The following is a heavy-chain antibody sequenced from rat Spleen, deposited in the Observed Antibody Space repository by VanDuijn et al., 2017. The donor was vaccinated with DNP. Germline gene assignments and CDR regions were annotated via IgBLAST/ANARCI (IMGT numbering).Heavy chain of an antibody. CDR1: GFSLISYH. D-gene: IGHD1-3*01. Sequence: QVQLKESGPGLVKPSETLSLTCTVSGFSLISYHVHWVRQPPGKGLEWMGVIWTGGSTAYNSLLKSRLSIGRDTSKSQVFLKMNSLQTDDTGTYYCTRSGSAFNWLDYWGQGTLVTVSS. J-gene: IGHJ3*01. CDR3: TRSGSAFNWLDY. CDR2: IWTGGST. V-gene: IGHV2-32*01.